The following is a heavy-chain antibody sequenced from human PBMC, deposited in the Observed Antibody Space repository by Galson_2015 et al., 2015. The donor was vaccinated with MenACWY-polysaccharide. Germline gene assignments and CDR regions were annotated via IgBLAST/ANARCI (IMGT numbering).Heavy chain of an antibody. CDR3: ARLSKSTIVAPGAVDS. CDR2: IHYSGST. Sequence: SLTCTVSGDSISSSTYYWGWLRQPPGKGLEWIGTIHYSGSTYYNPSLRSRVTVLVDTSKNQFSLKLNSVTAADTAVYHCARLSKSTIVAPGAVDSWGQGTLVPVSA. V-gene: IGHV4-39*01. CDR1: GDSISSSTYY. J-gene: IGHJ4*02. D-gene: IGHD2-2*01.